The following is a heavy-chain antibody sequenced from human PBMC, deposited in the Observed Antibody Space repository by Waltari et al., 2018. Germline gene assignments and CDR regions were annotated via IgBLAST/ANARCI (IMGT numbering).Heavy chain of an antibody. CDR2: ISGRKSHT. Sequence: QVQLVQSGAEVKKPGASVKVSCKASGYAFSDYGISWVRQAPGQGLEWMGWISGRKSHTNHAQKLQGRRIMTEDTSANTVYMELTYLTSDDTAVYYCARERHRLMEKGYLMALDPWGQGTLVTVSS. CDR1: GYAFSDYG. D-gene: IGHD2-21*01. J-gene: IGHJ5*02. V-gene: IGHV1-18*01. CDR3: ARERHRLMEKGYLMALDP.